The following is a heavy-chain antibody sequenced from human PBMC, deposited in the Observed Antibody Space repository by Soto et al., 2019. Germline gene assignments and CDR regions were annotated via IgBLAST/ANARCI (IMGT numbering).Heavy chain of an antibody. Sequence: GGSLRLSCAASGFSFSSYAMSWVRQAPGKGLEWVSTISGSDGKTFYADSAKGRFSISRDTSDNMLYLQMNSLRDDDTAVYYCARWSYLDYWGQGARVTVSS. V-gene: IGHV3-23*01. CDR1: GFSFSSYA. J-gene: IGHJ4*02. CDR3: ARWSYLDY. CDR2: ISGSDGKT. D-gene: IGHD2-15*01.